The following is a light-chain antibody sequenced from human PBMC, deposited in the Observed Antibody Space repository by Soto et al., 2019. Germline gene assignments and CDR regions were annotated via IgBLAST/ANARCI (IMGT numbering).Light chain of an antibody. Sequence: EIVLTQSPGTLSLSPGERATLSCRASQSVASRNLAWYQQKSGQAPRLLIYGASSRAIHTPDRFSGSGSGTDVTLTISGLEPEDFAVYYCQHFGNSRWTLGRGTKVEI. CDR1: QSVASRN. CDR3: QHFGNSRWT. CDR2: GAS. V-gene: IGKV3-20*01. J-gene: IGKJ1*01.